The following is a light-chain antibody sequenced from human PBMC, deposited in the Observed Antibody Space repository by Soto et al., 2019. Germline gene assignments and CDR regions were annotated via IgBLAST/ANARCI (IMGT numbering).Light chain of an antibody. J-gene: IGKJ1*01. V-gene: IGKV1-5*01. CDR1: QSISSW. Sequence: DIQMTQSPSTLSSWVGDIFTITCRASQSISSWLAWYQQKPGKAPKLLISDASSLESGVPSRFSGSGSGTEFTLTISSLQPDDFATYYCQQYSIQWTFGQGTKVDIK. CDR2: DAS. CDR3: QQYSIQWT.